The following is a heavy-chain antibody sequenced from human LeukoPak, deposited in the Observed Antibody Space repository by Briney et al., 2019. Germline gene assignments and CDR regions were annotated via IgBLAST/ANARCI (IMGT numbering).Heavy chain of an antibody. CDR1: GYSFTSYY. CDR3: ARCGPFYRGPSEYYFDY. Sequence: ASVKVSCKASGYSFTSYYIHWVRQAPGQGLEWMGIINPTTGSTIYAQTFQGRVTMTRDVSTSTVYMDLSSLRSADTAVCYCARCGPFYRGPSEYYFDYWGQGTLVTVSS. D-gene: IGHD4-23*01. CDR2: INPTTGST. J-gene: IGHJ4*02. V-gene: IGHV1-46*01.